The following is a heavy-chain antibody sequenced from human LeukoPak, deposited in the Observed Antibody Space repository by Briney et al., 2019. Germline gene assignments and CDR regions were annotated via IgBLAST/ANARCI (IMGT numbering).Heavy chain of an antibody. CDR1: GFTFSSYA. D-gene: IGHD2-15*01. V-gene: IGHV3-30-3*01. CDR2: ISYDGSNK. Sequence: GGSLRLSCAASGFTFSSYAMHWVRQAPGKGLEWVAVISYDGSNKYYADSVKGRFTISRDNSKNTLYLQMNSLRAEDTAVYYCARDAFVCSGGSCYFYYYYYGMDVWGQGTTVTVSS. CDR3: ARDAFVCSGGSCYFYYYYYGMDV. J-gene: IGHJ6*02.